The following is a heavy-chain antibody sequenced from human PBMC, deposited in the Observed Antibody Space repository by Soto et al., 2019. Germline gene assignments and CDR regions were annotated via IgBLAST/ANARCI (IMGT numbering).Heavy chain of an antibody. CDR1: GFTFSNYY. CDR3: ANIRNVVYAHNAY. D-gene: IGHD2-8*02. CDR2: ISSGDSYI. J-gene: IGHJ4*02. V-gene: IGHV3-21*01. Sequence: GGSLRLSCGASGFTFSNYYMSWIRQAPGKGLEWISAISSGDSYIYYAGSVKGRFTISRDDAKNSLYLQMSSLSVEDTAVYYCANIRNVVYAHNAYWGQGTLVTVSS.